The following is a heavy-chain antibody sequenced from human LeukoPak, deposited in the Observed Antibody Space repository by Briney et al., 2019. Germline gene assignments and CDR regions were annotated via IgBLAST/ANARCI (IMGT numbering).Heavy chain of an antibody. D-gene: IGHD3-9*01. V-gene: IGHV4-39*07. CDR3: ARVTNILTGYYNFLYFDY. Sequence: SETLSLTCTVSGGSISSSSYYWGWIRQPPGKGLEWIGSIYYSGSTYYNPSLKSRVTISVDTSKNQFSLKLSSVTAADTAVYYCARVTNILTGYYNFLYFDYWGQGTLVTVSS. CDR1: GGSISSSSYY. CDR2: IYYSGST. J-gene: IGHJ4*02.